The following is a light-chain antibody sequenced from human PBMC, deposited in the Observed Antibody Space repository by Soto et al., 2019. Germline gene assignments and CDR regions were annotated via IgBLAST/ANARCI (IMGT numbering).Light chain of an antibody. V-gene: IGKV3-11*01. CDR2: DAS. J-gene: IGKJ4*01. CDR1: QSVSSY. CDR3: QQHSNWLLT. Sequence: EIVLTQSPATLSLSPGERATLSCRASQSVSSYLGWYQQKPGQDPRLLIYDASNRATGIPARFSGSGTGTYYTLTISSLEPEDFTVYYCQQHSNWLLTFGGGTKVEIK.